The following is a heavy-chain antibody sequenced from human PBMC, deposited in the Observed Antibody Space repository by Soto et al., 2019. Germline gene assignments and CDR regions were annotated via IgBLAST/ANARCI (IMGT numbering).Heavy chain of an antibody. Sequence: GGSPRLSCAASGFTFSSYWMHWVRQAPGKGLVWVSRINSDGSSTSYADSVKGRFTISRDNAKNTLYLQMNSLRAEDTAVYYCAREEIDSREYYDFWSGPLPNYYYGMDVWGQGTTVTAP. CDR1: GFTFSSYW. V-gene: IGHV3-74*01. J-gene: IGHJ6*02. D-gene: IGHD3-3*01. CDR3: AREEIDSREYYDFWSGPLPNYYYGMDV. CDR2: INSDGSST.